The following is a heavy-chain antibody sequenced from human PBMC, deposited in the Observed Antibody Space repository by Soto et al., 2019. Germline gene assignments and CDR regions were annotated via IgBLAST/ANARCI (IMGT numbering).Heavy chain of an antibody. D-gene: IGHD5-18*01. CDR1: GFTFSSYS. Sequence: GGSLRLSCAASGFTFSSYSMNWVRQAPGKGLEWVSSISRSSSYIYYADSVKGRFTISRDNAKNSLYLQMNSLRAEDTAVYYCARVGAMTAMVDYWGQGTLVTVSS. J-gene: IGHJ4*02. V-gene: IGHV3-21*01. CDR3: ARVGAMTAMVDY. CDR2: ISRSSSYI.